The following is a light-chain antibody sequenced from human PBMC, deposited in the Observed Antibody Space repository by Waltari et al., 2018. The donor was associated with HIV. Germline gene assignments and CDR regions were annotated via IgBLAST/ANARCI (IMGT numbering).Light chain of an antibody. J-gene: IGKJ4*01. CDR1: QSVDTF. CDR2: GAS. V-gene: IGKV1-39*01. CDR3: QQSYNSPLT. Sequence: DIQMTQSPSSLSASVGDRVTITCRASQSVDTFLNWYQQKPGTAPKLLIYGASTLQSGVPSRFSVSGSRTDFTLTISSLQPEDFATYYCQQSYNSPLTFGGGTKVEIK.